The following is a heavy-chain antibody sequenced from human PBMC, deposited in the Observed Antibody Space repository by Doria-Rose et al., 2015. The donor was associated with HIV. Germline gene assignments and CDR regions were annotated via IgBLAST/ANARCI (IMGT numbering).Heavy chain of an antibody. Sequence: CAVSGFVFEDYAMHWVRQPPGKGLEWVSGITWNSDTIGYAASVKGRFTISRDNGKNSLYLQMDSLSAEDTALYYCAKTRGWFGESIDYWGQGTLVTVSS. CDR1: GFVFEDYA. CDR3: AKTRGWFGESIDY. J-gene: IGHJ4*02. CDR2: ITWNSDTI. D-gene: IGHD3-10*01. V-gene: IGHV3-9*01.